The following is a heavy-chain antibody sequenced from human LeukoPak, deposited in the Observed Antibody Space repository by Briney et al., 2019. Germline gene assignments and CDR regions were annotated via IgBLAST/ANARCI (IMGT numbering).Heavy chain of an antibody. CDR3: AREPGFDSSGYLNWFDP. CDR2: ISYSGST. D-gene: IGHD3-22*01. CDR1: GGSISSYY. J-gene: IGHJ5*02. Sequence: SETLSLTCTVSGGSISSYYWSWIRQPPGKGLEWIACISYSGSTKYNPSLRSRVTISVDTSKNQLSLKLSSVTAADTAVYYCAREPGFDSSGYLNWFDPWGQGTLVTVSS. V-gene: IGHV4-59*01.